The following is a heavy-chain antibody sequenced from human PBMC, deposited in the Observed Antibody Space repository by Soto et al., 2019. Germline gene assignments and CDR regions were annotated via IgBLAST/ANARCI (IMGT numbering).Heavy chain of an antibody. Sequence: QVQLQQWGAGLLKPSETLSLTCAVYGGSFSGYYWSWIRQPPGKGLEWIGEINHSGCTNYNPSLKSRVTISVDTSKNQFSLKLSSVTAADTAVYYCARARRGTVATISLDYWGQGTLVTVSS. D-gene: IGHD5-12*01. V-gene: IGHV4-34*01. J-gene: IGHJ4*02. CDR1: GGSFSGYY. CDR2: INHSGCT. CDR3: ARARRGTVATISLDY.